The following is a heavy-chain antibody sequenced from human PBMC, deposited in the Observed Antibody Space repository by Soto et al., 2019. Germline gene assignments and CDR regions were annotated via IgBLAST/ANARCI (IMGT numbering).Heavy chain of an antibody. CDR1: GGSISSSSYY. Sequence: SETLCLTCPVPGGSISSSSYYWGWIRQPPGKGLEWIGSIYYSGSTYYNPSLKSRVTISVDTSKNQFSLKLSSVTAADTAVYYCARRGYCSSTSCYAYWGQGTLVTVSS. V-gene: IGHV4-39*01. D-gene: IGHD2-2*01. CDR2: IYYSGST. J-gene: IGHJ4*02. CDR3: ARRGYCSSTSCYAY.